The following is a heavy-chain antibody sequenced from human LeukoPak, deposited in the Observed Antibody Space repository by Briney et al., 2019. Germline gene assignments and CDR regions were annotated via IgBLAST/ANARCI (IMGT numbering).Heavy chain of an antibody. CDR2: ISSSSSYI. J-gene: IGHJ5*02. V-gene: IGHV3-21*01. CDR3: AREHGYSYGYGDWFDP. CDR1: GFTFSSYS. D-gene: IGHD5-18*01. Sequence: GGSLRLSCAASGFTFSSYSMNWVRQAPGKGLEWVSSISSSSSYIYYADSVKGRFTISRDNAKNSLYLQMNSLRAEDTAVYYCAREHGYSYGYGDWFDPWGQGTLVTVSS.